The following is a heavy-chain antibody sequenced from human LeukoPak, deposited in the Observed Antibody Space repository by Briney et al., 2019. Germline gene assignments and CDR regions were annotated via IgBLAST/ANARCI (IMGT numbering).Heavy chain of an antibody. V-gene: IGHV3-53*01. CDR2: IYSGGST. CDR1: GFTVSSNY. D-gene: IGHD4-17*01. J-gene: IGHJ4*02. CDR3: ARVAYGDYLYYFDY. Sequence: GGSLRLSCAASGFTVSSNYMSWVRQAPGKGLEWVPVIYSGGSTYYADSVKGRFTISRDNSKNTLYLQMNSLRAEDTAVYYCARVAYGDYLYYFDYWGQGTLVTVSS.